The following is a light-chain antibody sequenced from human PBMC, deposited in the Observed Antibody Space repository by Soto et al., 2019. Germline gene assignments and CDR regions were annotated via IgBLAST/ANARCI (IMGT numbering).Light chain of an antibody. CDR1: SSNVGSYKL. CDR2: EVN. J-gene: IGLJ1*01. V-gene: IGLV2-23*02. Sequence: QSVLTQPASVSGSPGQSITISCTGTSSNVGSYKLVSWYQQHPGKAPKLMIFEVNKRPSGVSNRFSGSKSGNTASLTISWLKVEDEADYYCCSSGGSPTYVFGTGTTVTVL. CDR3: CSSGGSPTYV.